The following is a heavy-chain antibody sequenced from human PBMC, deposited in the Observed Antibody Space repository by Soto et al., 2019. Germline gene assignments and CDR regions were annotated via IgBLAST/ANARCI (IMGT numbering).Heavy chain of an antibody. D-gene: IGHD3-3*01. CDR3: AKAGVGEWLSYYYYYYMDV. CDR1: GFTFSSYA. Sequence: PGGSLRLSCAASGFTFSSYAMSWVRQAPGKRLKWVSAISGSGGSTYYADSVKGRFTISRDNSKNTLYLQMNSLRAEDTAVYYCAKAGVGEWLSYYYYYYMDVWGKGTKVTVS. J-gene: IGHJ6*03. CDR2: ISGSGGST. V-gene: IGHV3-23*01.